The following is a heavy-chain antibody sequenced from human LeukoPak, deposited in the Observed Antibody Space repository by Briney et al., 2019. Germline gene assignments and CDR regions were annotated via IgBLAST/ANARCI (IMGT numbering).Heavy chain of an antibody. CDR2: INHSGST. CDR3: ARAITMVRGVRRYYGMDV. Sequence: SETLSLTCAVYGGSFSGYYWTWIRQPPGKGLEWIGEINHSGSTNYNPSLKSRVTISVDTSKNQFSLKLSYVTAADTAVYYCARAITMVRGVRRYYGMDVWGKGTTVTVSS. D-gene: IGHD3-10*01. CDR1: GGSFSGYY. V-gene: IGHV4-34*01. J-gene: IGHJ6*04.